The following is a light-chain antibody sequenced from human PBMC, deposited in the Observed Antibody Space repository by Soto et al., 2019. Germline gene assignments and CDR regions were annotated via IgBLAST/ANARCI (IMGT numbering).Light chain of an antibody. CDR1: SSDFGGYNS. V-gene: IGLV2-8*01. CDR2: EVT. Sequence: QSALTQPASVSGSPGQSITISCTGASSDFGGYNSVSWYQQHPGKAPKLMIYEVTKRPSGVPDRVSASKSGNTASLTVSGLRAEDEADYYCSSYAGSNNFVFGSGTKVTVL. J-gene: IGLJ1*01. CDR3: SSYAGSNNFV.